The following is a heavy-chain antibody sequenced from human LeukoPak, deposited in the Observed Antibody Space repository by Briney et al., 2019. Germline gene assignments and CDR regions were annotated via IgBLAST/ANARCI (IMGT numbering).Heavy chain of an antibody. CDR2: ISGSSSPT. CDR1: GLTSSGYS. Sequence: GGSLRLSCAASGLTSSGYSMNGVRQAPGKGLEWVSYISGSSSPTFYADSVKGRFTISRDNAKNSLYLQMNSLRAEDTAIYYCAREDDWNYEDYWGQGTLVTVSS. D-gene: IGHD1-7*01. V-gene: IGHV3-48*04. J-gene: IGHJ4*02. CDR3: AREDDWNYEDY.